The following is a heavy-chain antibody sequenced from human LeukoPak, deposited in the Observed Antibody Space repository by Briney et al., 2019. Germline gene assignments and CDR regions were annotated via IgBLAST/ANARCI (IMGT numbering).Heavy chain of an antibody. CDR2: IRFDGSNK. CDR1: GFTFSNYG. V-gene: IGHV3-30*02. J-gene: IGHJ3*02. CDR3: ARDTSGGYTPGAVAFDI. D-gene: IGHD2-2*01. Sequence: GGSLRLSCAASGFTFSNYGMHWVRQSPGKGLEWVAFIRFDGSNKFYADSVKGRFTISRDNSKNTLYLQMNSLRAEDTAVYYCARDTSGGYTPGAVAFDIWGQGTMVTVSS.